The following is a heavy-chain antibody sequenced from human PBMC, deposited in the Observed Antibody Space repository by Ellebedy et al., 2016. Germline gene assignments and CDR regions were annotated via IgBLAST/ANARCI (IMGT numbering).Heavy chain of an antibody. Sequence: ASVKVSXKASGYTFTSYGISWVRQAPGQGLEWMGWISAYNGNTNYAQKLQGRVTMTTDTSTSTAYMELRSLRSDDTAVYYCARDHRTFGGVIVRSVDYWGQGTLVTVSS. J-gene: IGHJ4*02. CDR2: ISAYNGNT. V-gene: IGHV1-18*01. CDR1: GYTFTSYG. CDR3: ARDHRTFGGVIVRSVDY. D-gene: IGHD3-16*02.